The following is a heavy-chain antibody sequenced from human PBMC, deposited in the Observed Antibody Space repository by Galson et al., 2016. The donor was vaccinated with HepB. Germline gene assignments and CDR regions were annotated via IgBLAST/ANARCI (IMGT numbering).Heavy chain of an antibody. D-gene: IGHD6-13*01. V-gene: IGHV3-53*01. Sequence: SLRLSCAASGFTFSYFTMNWVRQAPGKALEWVSLIYSSGNTHYADSVKGRFTISRDSSKNTVYPQMNSLRVDDTAVYYCARGGGAAAAAWGQGTLVTVSS. CDR3: ARGGGAAAAA. CDR1: GFTFSYFT. J-gene: IGHJ5*02. CDR2: IYSSGNT.